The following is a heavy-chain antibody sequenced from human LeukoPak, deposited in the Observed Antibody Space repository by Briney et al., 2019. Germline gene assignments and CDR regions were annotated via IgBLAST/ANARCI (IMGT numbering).Heavy chain of an antibody. D-gene: IGHD5-24*01. CDR1: GFIFSSYS. V-gene: IGHV3-48*01. CDR3: AREDAYSRFDAFDI. CDR2: ISSSGSTI. Sequence: GGSLRLSCAASGFIFSSYSMNWVRQAPGKGLEWVSYISSSGSTIYYADSVKGRFTISRDTSKNTLYLQMNSLRAEDTAVYYCAREDAYSRFDAFDIWGQGTMVTVSS. J-gene: IGHJ3*02.